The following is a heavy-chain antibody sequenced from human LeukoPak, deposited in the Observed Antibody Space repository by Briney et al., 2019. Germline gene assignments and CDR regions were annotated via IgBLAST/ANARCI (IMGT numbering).Heavy chain of an antibody. CDR1: GGSFSGYY. Sequence: SETLSLTCAVYGGSFSGYYWTWIRQPPGEGLEWIGEINNSGSTNYNPSLRSRVTMSVDTSKSQFSLKLSSVTAADTAVYYCARRQRWLQLPVDYWGQGTLVTVSS. J-gene: IGHJ4*02. V-gene: IGHV4-34*01. CDR3: ARRQRWLQLPVDY. CDR2: INNSGST. D-gene: IGHD5-24*01.